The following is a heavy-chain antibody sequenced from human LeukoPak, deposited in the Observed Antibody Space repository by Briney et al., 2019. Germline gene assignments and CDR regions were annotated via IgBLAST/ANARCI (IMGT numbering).Heavy chain of an antibody. CDR3: ARDGDYVWGSYRYSSFDY. J-gene: IGHJ4*02. V-gene: IGHV1-46*01. D-gene: IGHD3-16*02. Sequence: ASVKVSCKASGYTFTSYYMHWVRQAPGQGLEWMGIINPSGGSTSYAQKFQGRVTMTRDMSTSTVYMELSSLRSEDTAMYYCARDGDYVWGSYRYSSFDYWGQGTLVTVSS. CDR2: INPSGGST. CDR1: GYTFTSYY.